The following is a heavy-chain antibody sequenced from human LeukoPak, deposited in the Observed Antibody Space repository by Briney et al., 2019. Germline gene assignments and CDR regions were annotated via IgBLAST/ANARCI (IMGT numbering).Heavy chain of an antibody. CDR1: GGSISSSRYY. Sequence: PSETLSLTCTVSGGSISSSRYYWGWIRQPPGKGLEWIGSIYYSGSTYYNPSLKSRVTISVDTSKNQFSLKLSPVTAADTAVYYCARHYSRDDDAFDIWGQGTMVTVSS. V-gene: IGHV4-39*01. CDR2: IYYSGST. CDR3: ARHYSRDDDAFDI. J-gene: IGHJ3*02. D-gene: IGHD6-13*01.